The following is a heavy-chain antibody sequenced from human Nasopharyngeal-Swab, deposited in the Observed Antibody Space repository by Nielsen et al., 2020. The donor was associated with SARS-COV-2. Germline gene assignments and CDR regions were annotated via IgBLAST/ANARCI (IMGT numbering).Heavy chain of an antibody. CDR2: ISYDGSNK. J-gene: IGHJ4*02. V-gene: IGHV3-30-3*01. CDR1: GFTFSSYA. Sequence: LKISCAASGFTFSSYAMHWVRQAPGKGLEWVAVISYDGSNKYYADSVKGRFTISRDNSKNTLYLQMNSLRAEDTAVYYCANLWFGELHDYWGQGTLVTVSS. D-gene: IGHD3-10*01. CDR3: ANLWFGELHDY.